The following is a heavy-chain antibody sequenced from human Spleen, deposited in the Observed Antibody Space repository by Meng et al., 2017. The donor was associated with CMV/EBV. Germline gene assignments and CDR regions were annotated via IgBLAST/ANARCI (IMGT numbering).Heavy chain of an antibody. V-gene: IGHV3-NL1*01. CDR1: GFTFSSYA. CDR2: IYSGGST. D-gene: IGHD3-16*01. CDR3: ARSWDGMDV. Sequence: GGSLRLSCAASGFTFSSYAMHWVRQAPGKGLEWVAVIYSGGSTYYADSVKGRFTISRDNAKNSLYLQMNSLKAEDTAVYYCARSWDGMDVWGQGTTVTVSS. J-gene: IGHJ6*02.